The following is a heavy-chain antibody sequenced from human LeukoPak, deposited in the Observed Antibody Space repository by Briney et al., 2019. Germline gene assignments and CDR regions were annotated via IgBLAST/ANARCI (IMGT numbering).Heavy chain of an antibody. D-gene: IGHD3-10*01. Sequence: GGSLRLSCAASGFTFSSYSMNWARQAPGKGLEWVSSISSSSSYIYYADSVKGRFTISRDNAKNSLYLQMNSLRAEDTAVYYCARDSGERGSGSYLIAYWGQGTLVSVSS. CDR1: GFTFSSYS. V-gene: IGHV3-21*01. CDR2: ISSSSSYI. J-gene: IGHJ4*02. CDR3: ARDSGERGSGSYLIAY.